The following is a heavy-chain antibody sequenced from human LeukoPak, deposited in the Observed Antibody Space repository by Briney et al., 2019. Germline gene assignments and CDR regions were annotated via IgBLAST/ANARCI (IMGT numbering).Heavy chain of an antibody. V-gene: IGHV3-23*01. D-gene: IGHD1-1*01. CDR2: ISGSGGNT. CDR3: AKARAGQVQAPIDY. CDR1: GFTFSSYA. Sequence: GGSLRLSCAASGFTFSSYAMSWVRQAQGRGLEWVSAISGSGGNTYYADSVKGRFTIHRDNSKNTLYLQMNSLRAEDTAVYYCAKARAGQVQAPIDYWGQGTLVTVSS. J-gene: IGHJ4*02.